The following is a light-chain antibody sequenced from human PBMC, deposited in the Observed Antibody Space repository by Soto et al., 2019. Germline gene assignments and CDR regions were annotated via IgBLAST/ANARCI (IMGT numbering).Light chain of an antibody. CDR2: GVS. Sequence: QSVLTQPASVSGSPGQSITISCIGTSSDIGGYDYVSWYQQHPGKAPKLIIYGVSKRPSGVSDRFSGSKSGNTASLTISGLQAEDEADYYCDSYTSSSTYVFGTGAKGTVL. CDR3: DSYTSSSTYV. CDR1: SSDIGGYDY. J-gene: IGLJ1*01. V-gene: IGLV2-14*01.